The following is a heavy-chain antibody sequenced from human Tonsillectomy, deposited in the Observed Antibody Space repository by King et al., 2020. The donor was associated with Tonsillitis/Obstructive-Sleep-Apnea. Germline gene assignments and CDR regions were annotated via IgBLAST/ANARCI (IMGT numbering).Heavy chain of an antibody. V-gene: IGHV4-59*08. CDR1: GGSISGYY. CDR2: IFYSGST. Sequence: QLQESGPGLVKPSETLSLTCTVSGGSISGYYWSWIRPPPGKGLEWIGYIFYSGSTNYNPSLQSRVTISVDTSKNQFSLKMGSVTAADTAVYYCASLVPSLGAFDIWGQGTMVTVSS. J-gene: IGHJ3*02. CDR3: ASLVPSLGAFDI. D-gene: IGHD2-2*01.